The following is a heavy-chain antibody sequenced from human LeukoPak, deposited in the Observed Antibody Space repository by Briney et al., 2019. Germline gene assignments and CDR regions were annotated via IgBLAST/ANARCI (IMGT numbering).Heavy chain of an antibody. D-gene: IGHD2-2*02. J-gene: IGHJ4*02. Sequence: GGSLRLSCAASGFTFSSYAMSWVRQAPGKGLEWVSALVSGGAPYYADSVKGRFTISGDNSKNTVYLQMNSLRAEDTALYYCVYCSSSSCYKTGNYFDSWGQGTPVTVSS. V-gene: IGHV3-23*01. CDR2: LVSGGAP. CDR3: VYCSSSSCYKTGNYFDS. CDR1: GFTFSSYA.